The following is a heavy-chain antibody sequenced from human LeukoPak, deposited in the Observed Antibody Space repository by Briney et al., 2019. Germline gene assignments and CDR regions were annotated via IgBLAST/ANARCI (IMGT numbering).Heavy chain of an antibody. CDR3: ARHSRGYFDY. V-gene: IGHV4-59*13. CDR2: IYYSGST. CDR1: GGSISSYY. J-gene: IGHJ4*02. Sequence: PSETLSLTCTVSGGSISSYYWSWIRQPPGKGLEWIGYIYYSGSTNYNPSLTSRVTISVDTSKSQFSLKLSSVTAADTAVYYCARHSRGYFDYWGQGTLVTVSS.